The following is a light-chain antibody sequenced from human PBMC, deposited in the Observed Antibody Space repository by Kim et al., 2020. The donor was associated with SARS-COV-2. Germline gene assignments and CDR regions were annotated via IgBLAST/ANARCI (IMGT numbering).Light chain of an antibody. J-gene: IGKJ5*01. V-gene: IGKV3-15*01. Sequence: SPGERAPLSCTASQSVNSNLAWYQKKPGQAPPLLIYGASSRATGIPARFSGSGSGTEFTLTISSLQSEDFALYYCQQYNNWPPITFGQGTRLEIK. CDR1: QSVNSN. CDR2: GAS. CDR3: QQYNNWPPIT.